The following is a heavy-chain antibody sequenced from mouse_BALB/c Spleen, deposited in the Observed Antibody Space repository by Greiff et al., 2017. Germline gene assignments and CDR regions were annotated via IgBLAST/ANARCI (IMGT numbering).Heavy chain of an antibody. CDR3: ARYYYGSSWYFDV. CDR1: GFTFSSYT. Sequence: DVMLVESGGGLVKPGGSLKLSCAASGFTFSSYTMSWVRQTPEKRLEWVATISSGGGNTYYPDSVKGRFTISRDNAKNNLYLQMSSLRSEDTALYYCARYYYGSSWYFDVWGAGTTVTVSS. J-gene: IGHJ1*01. V-gene: IGHV5-9*03. CDR2: ISSGGGNT. D-gene: IGHD1-1*01.